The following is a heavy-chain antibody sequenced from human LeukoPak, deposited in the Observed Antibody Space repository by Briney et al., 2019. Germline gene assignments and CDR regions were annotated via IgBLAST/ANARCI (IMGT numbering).Heavy chain of an antibody. J-gene: IGHJ4*02. Sequence: PGGSLRLSCAASGFTFSNYAMSWVRQTPGKGLEWVAATVGGRPDTYHAESVKDRFTVSRDDSRDTLFLQMNRLSVDDTAIYYCTKAPLRSCSGAFCYPFDYWGQGTLVTVSS. CDR2: TVGGRPDT. CDR3: TKAPLRSCSGAFCYPFDY. CDR1: GFTFSNYA. V-gene: IGHV3-23*01. D-gene: IGHD2-8*02.